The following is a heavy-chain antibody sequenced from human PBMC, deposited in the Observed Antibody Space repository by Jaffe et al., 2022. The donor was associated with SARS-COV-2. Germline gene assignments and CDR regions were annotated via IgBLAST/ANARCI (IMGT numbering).Heavy chain of an antibody. J-gene: IGHJ4*02. CDR2: INTNTGNP. V-gene: IGHV7-4-1*02. CDR1: GYTFTSYA. D-gene: IGHD6-19*01. CDR3: ARGAPDIGAVAGTDFDY. Sequence: QVQLVQSGSELKKPGASVKVSCKASGYTFTSYAMNWVRQAPGQGLEWMGWINTNTGNPTYAQGFTGRFVFSLDTSVSTAYLQISSLKAEDTAVYYCARGAPDIGAVAGTDFDYWGQGTLVTVSS.